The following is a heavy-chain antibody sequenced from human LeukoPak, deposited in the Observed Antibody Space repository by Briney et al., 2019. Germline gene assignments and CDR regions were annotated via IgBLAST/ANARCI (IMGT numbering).Heavy chain of an antibody. V-gene: IGHV4-59*01. J-gene: IGHJ3*02. CDR2: IYYSGST. Sequence: SETLSLTCTVSGGSISSYYWSWIRQPPGKGLEWIGYIYYSGSTNYNPSLKSRVTISVDTSKNQFSLKLSSVTAADTAVYYCARHGVQLHGYAFDIWGQGTMVTVSS. CDR1: GGSISSYY. D-gene: IGHD4-17*01. CDR3: ARHGVQLHGYAFDI.